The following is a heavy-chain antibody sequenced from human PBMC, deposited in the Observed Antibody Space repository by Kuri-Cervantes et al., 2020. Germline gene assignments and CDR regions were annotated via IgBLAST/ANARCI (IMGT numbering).Heavy chain of an antibody. CDR3: AREVSATTGFDY. D-gene: IGHD1-26*01. Sequence: GESLKISCAASGFSFSSYWMNWVRQSPGKGLEWVANIKHYGNEKFYVDSVKGRFTVSRDNAKNSVYLQMDSLKVEDTAVYYCAREVSATTGFDYWGQGALVTVSS. J-gene: IGHJ4*01. V-gene: IGHV3-7*01. CDR2: IKHYGNEK. CDR1: GFSFSSYW.